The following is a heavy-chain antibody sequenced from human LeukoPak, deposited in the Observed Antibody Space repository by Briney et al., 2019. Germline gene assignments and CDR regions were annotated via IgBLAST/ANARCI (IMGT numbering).Heavy chain of an antibody. CDR3: ARAGPYSGSPKAPFDY. D-gene: IGHD1-26*01. CDR2: INPNSGGT. CDR1: GYTFTCYY. V-gene: IGHV1-2*02. J-gene: IGHJ4*02. Sequence: ASVKVSCKASGYTFTCYYMHWVRQAPGQGLEWMGWINPNSGGTNYAQKFQGRVTMTRDTSISTAYMELSRLRSDDTAVYYCARAGPYSGSPKAPFDYWGQGTLVTVSS.